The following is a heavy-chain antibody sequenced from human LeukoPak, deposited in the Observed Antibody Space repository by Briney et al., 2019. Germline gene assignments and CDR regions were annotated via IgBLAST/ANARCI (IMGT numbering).Heavy chain of an antibody. Sequence: ASVKVSCKASGYTFTSYGISWVRQAPGQGLEWMGGIIPIFGTANYAQKFQGRVTITADESTSTAYMELSSLRSEDTAVYYCARAEKWLLPLGMDVWGQGTTVTVSS. CDR2: IIPIFGTA. D-gene: IGHD3-22*01. CDR1: GYTFTSYG. CDR3: ARAEKWLLPLGMDV. V-gene: IGHV1-69*13. J-gene: IGHJ6*02.